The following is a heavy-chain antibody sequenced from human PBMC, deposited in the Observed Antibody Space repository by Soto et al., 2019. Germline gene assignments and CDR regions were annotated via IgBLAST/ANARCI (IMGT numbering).Heavy chain of an antibody. CDR2: IIPIFGTA. CDR1: GGTFSSYA. V-gene: IGHV1-69*13. J-gene: IGHJ3*02. D-gene: IGHD2-15*01. CDR3: ASSFVVVVVAATPSPDAFDI. Sequence: ASVKVSCKASGGTFSSYAISWVRQAPGQGLEWMGGIIPIFGTANYAQKFRGRVTITADESTGTAYMELSSLRSEDTAVYYCASSFVVVVVAATPSPDAFDIWGQGTMVTVSS.